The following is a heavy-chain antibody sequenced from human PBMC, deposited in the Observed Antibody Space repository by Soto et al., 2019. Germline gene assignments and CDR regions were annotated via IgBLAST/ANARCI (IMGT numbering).Heavy chain of an antibody. CDR2: IRGSGDST. Sequence: GGSLRLSCAASGFTFSSYAMSWVRQAPGEGLEWVSAIRGSGDSTYYADSVKGRFTISRDNSKNTLYLQMNSLRAEDTAVYYCAKDGSKTIAVAGRDAFDILGQLTMVTVSS. CDR1: GFTFSSYA. D-gene: IGHD6-19*01. V-gene: IGHV3-23*01. J-gene: IGHJ3*02. CDR3: AKDGSKTIAVAGRDAFDI.